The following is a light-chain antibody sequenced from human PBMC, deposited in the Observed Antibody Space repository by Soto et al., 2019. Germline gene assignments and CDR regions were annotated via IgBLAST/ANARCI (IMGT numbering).Light chain of an antibody. CDR3: QQSYSNLGWT. CDR1: QSISSY. CDR2: AAS. Sequence: DIQMTQSPSSLSASVGDRVTITCRASQSISSYLNWYQQKPGKAPKLLIYAASSLQSGVPSRFSGSGSGTDFTLTISSLQPEDFATYYCQQSYSNLGWTVGQGTKVDSK. J-gene: IGKJ1*01. V-gene: IGKV1-39*01.